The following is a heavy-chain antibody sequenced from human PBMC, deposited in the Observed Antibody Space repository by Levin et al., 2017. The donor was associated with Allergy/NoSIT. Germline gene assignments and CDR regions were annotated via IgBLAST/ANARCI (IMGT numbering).Heavy chain of an antibody. V-gene: IGHV1-2*02. CDR2: INPKSGGT. Sequence: GESLKISCKASGYTFTGYYMHWVRQAPGQGLEWMGWINPKSGGTKYAQKFQGRVTVTRDTSISTAYIELSSLRSDDTAVYYCAREAGGGFCGSTNCYAFDFWGQGTLVTVSS. CDR3: AREAGGGFCGSTNCYAFDF. D-gene: IGHD2-2*01. J-gene: IGHJ4*02. CDR1: GYTFTGYY.